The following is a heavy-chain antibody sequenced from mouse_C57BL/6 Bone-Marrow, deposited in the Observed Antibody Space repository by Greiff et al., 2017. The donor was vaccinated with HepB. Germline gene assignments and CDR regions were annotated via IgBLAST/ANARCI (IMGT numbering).Heavy chain of an antibody. D-gene: IGHD2-1*01. CDR2: ISNVGGST. V-gene: IGHV5-12*01. J-gene: IGHJ4*01. Sequence: EVQLVESGGGLVQPGGSLKLSCAASGFTFSDYYMYWVRPTPEKRLEWVAYISNVGGSTYYPDTVKGRFTISRDNAKNTLYRQMSRLKSEDTAMYYCARDGNYGGDYAMDYWGQGTSVTVSS. CDR3: ARDGNYGGDYAMDY. CDR1: GFTFSDYY.